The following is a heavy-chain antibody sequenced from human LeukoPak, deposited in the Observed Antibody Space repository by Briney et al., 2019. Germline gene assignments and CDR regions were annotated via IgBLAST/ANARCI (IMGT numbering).Heavy chain of an antibody. J-gene: IGHJ6*04. Sequence: GGSLRLSCEASGFTFSRHWMHWVRQAPGKGLVWVSRIKGDQSTTNYADSVKGRFTISRDNAKNTLYPQMNSLRAEDTAVYYCAREDNYDLDVCGNQTTVTVSS. CDR1: GFTFSRHW. V-gene: IGHV3-74*01. CDR3: AREDNYDLDV. CDR2: IKGDQSTT.